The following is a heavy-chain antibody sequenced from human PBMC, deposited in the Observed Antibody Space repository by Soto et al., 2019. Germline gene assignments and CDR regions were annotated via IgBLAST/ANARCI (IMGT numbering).Heavy chain of an antibody. CDR1: GFIFSDFA. CDR3: ARRPAGDSHWYFDL. D-gene: IGHD2-21*01. CDR2: VSVYGGST. J-gene: IGHJ2*01. Sequence: DVQLLESGGDLVQPGESLRLSCAASGFIFSDFAMSWVRQTPGKGLEWVSAVSVYGGSTHYSDAVKGRVTISRDNPRDTMYLQMTSLRAEATAVSYCARRPAGDSHWYFDLWGRGALVTVSS. V-gene: IGHV3-23*01.